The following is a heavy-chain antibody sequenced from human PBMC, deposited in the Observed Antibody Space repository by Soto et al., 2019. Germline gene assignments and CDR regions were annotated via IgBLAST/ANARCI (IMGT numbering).Heavy chain of an antibody. CDR1: GGSISSYY. J-gene: IGHJ4*02. D-gene: IGHD5-18*01. CDR3: ARDNGYSYGYTLDH. CDR2: IYYSGST. Sequence: QVQLQESGPGLVKPSETLSLTCTVSGGSISSYYWSWIRQPPGKGLEWIGYIYYSGSTNYNPSLKSRVTISVDTSKNQFSLTLSSVTAADTAVYYCARDNGYSYGYTLDHWGQGNLVTVSS. V-gene: IGHV4-59*01.